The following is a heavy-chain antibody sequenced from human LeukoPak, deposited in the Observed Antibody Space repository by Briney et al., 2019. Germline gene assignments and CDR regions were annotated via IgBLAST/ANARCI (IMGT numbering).Heavy chain of an antibody. Sequence: ASVKVSCKASGYTFTSYDINWVRQAPGQGLEWMGRIIPILNNRDYAQRFQGRLTITADKSTSTAYMELSGLRSDDTAVYYCARNTPGTAVGGIDVWGQGTLVTVSS. D-gene: IGHD5-18*01. J-gene: IGHJ3*01. CDR1: GYTFTSYD. CDR2: IIPILNNR. V-gene: IGHV1-69*04. CDR3: ARNTPGTAVGGIDV.